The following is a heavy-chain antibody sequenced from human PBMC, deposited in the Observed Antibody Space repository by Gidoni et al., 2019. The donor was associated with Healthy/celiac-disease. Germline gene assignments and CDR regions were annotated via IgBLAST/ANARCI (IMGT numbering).Heavy chain of an antibody. D-gene: IGHD3-16*02. CDR1: GFSFDDYA. CDR3: AIGLRLGELSFGY. J-gene: IGHJ4*02. Sequence: DVQLVESRGGLVQPGRSLRLACAASGFSFDDYAMHWVRQAPGKGLEWVSGISWNSGSIGYADSVKGRFTISRDNAKNSLYLQMNSLRAEDTALYYCAIGLRLGELSFGYWGQGTLVTVSS. CDR2: ISWNSGSI. V-gene: IGHV3-9*01.